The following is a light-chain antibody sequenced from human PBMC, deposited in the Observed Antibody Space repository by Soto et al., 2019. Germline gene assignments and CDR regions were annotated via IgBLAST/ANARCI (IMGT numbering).Light chain of an antibody. CDR1: QSVSSY. CDR2: AAT. Sequence: EMVLTQSPATLSLSPGERATLSCSASQSVSSYLAWYQQKPGQAPRLLISAATNRATGIPARFSGSGSRTDFTLTISSLEPEDFAVYYCLHYGGSPLTFGQGTRLEIK. J-gene: IGKJ5*01. V-gene: IGKV3-11*01. CDR3: LHYGGSPLT.